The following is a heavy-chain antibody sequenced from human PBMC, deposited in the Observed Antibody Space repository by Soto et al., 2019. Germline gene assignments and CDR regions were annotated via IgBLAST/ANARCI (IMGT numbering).Heavy chain of an antibody. V-gene: IGHV4-59*01. J-gene: IGHJ6*02. CDR3: ARDSSYYKKRFYVLYV. CDR2: IYYSGST. CDR1: N. D-gene: IGHD1-26*01. Sequence: NCTWARHRPEKGLEWIGYIYYSGSTNYNPSLKSRVTISVDTSKNQFSLKLSSVTAADTAVYYCARDSSYYKKRFYVLYVWAQGTTVTGSS.